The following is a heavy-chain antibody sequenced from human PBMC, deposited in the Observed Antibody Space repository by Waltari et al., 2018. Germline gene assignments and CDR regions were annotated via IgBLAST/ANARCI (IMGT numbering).Heavy chain of an antibody. CDR2: IRYDGSNK. CDR1: GFTFSSYG. D-gene: IGHD2-21*01. CDR3: ARVGRDGYNIDS. Sequence: QVQLVESGGGVVQPGGSLRLSCAASGFTFSSYGMHWVRQAPGKGLEWVVFIRYDGSNKYYADSVKGRFTISRDNSKNTLYLQMNSLRAEDTAVYYCARVGRDGYNIDSWGQGTLVTVSS. J-gene: IGHJ4*02. V-gene: IGHV3-30*02.